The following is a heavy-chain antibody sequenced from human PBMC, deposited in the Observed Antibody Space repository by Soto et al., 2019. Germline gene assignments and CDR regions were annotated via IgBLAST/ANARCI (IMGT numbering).Heavy chain of an antibody. CDR3: ARRYGDYFDY. CDR2: IYCSGST. J-gene: IGHJ4*02. V-gene: IGHV4-59*08. Sequence: QVQLQESGPGLVKPSETLSLTCTVSGGSISSYYWCWIRQPPGQGLEWIGYIYCSGSTNYNPSLKSRVTIAVDTSKNQFSLKLSSVAAADTAVYSCARRYGDYFDYWGQGTLVTVSS. CDR1: GGSISSYY. D-gene: IGHD4-17*01.